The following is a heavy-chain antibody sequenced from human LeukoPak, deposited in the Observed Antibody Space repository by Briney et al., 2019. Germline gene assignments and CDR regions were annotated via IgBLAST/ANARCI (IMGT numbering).Heavy chain of an antibody. V-gene: IGHV3-7*01. D-gene: IGHD4-17*01. CDR3: ARTVYADYGDWFDP. CDR1: GFTFSSYW. CDR2: IKQDGSEK. Sequence: GGSLRLSCAASGFTFSSYWMSWVRQAPGKGLEWVANIKQDGSEKYYVDSVKGRFTISRDNAKNSLYLQMNSLRAEDTAMYYCARTVYADYGDWFDPWGQGTLVTVSS. J-gene: IGHJ5*02.